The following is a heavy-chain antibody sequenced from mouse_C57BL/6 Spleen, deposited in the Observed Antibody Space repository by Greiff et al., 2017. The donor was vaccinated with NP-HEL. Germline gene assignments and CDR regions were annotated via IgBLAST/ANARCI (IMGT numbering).Heavy chain of an antibody. CDR2: IWGGGST. CDR1: GFSLTSYG. D-gene: IGHD3-1*01. CDR3: AKRAKGRTSAMDY. Sequence: QVQLQQSGPGLVAPSQSLSITCTVSGFSLTSYGVAWVRQPPGKGLEWLGVIWGGGSTNYNSALMSSLSTSKDTSKSQVFLKMNSLQTDDTAMYYCAKRAKGRTSAMDYWGQGTSVTVSS. V-gene: IGHV2-9*01. J-gene: IGHJ4*01.